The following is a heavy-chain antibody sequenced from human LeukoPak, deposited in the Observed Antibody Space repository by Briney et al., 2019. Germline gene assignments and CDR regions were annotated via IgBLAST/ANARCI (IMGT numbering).Heavy chain of an antibody. Sequence: SETLSLTCTVSGGSISSLYWSWIREPPGKGLEWIGYIYYSGRTNYNPSLKSRLTISIDTSKNQFSLQLSSVTAADTAVYYCARLDPRGGAFDIWGQGTMVTVSS. CDR3: ARLDPRGGAFDI. CDR1: GGSISSLY. D-gene: IGHD4-23*01. CDR2: IYYSGRT. J-gene: IGHJ3*02. V-gene: IGHV4-59*08.